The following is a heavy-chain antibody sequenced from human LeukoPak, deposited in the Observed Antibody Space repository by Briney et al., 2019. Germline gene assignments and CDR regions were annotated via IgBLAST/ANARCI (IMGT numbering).Heavy chain of an antibody. CDR1: GFTFSNYP. CDR3: ARAYSSSWYDY. D-gene: IGHD6-13*01. Sequence: GGSLRLSCAASGFTFSNYPMSWVRQAPGKGLEWVSTITSGDSTYYADSVKGRFTISRDNSKNTLYLQMNSLRAEDTAVYHCARAYSSSWYDYWGQGTLVTVSS. V-gene: IGHV3-23*01. J-gene: IGHJ4*02. CDR2: ITSGDST.